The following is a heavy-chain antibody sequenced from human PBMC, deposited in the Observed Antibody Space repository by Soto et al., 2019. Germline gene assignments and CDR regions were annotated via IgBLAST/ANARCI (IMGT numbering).Heavy chain of an antibody. CDR2: INPNSGDT. V-gene: IGHV1-2*02. J-gene: IGHJ6*02. Sequence: ASVKVSCKASGYTFTGFYIHWVRQAPGQGLEWIGWINPNSGDTNYALNFRGRVSLTRDTSTNTAYMELSRLRFDDTAVYYCASIALPAAIGDYYGVDVWGQGTTVTVSS. CDR1: GYTFTGFY. CDR3: ASIALPAAIGDYYGVDV. D-gene: IGHD2-2*01.